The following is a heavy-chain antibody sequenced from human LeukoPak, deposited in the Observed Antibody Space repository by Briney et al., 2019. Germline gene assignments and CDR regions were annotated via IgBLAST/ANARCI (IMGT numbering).Heavy chain of an antibody. J-gene: IGHJ4*02. CDR2: IWYDGSDK. Sequence: TGGSLRLSCATSGFTFSSNVMHWVRQAPGKGLEWVSFIWYDGSDKYYADSVKGRSTISRDNSKNTLYLQMNSLRPEDTAVYYCAKDLTSAWSFDYWGQGTLVTVSS. CDR3: AKDLTSAWSFDY. D-gene: IGHD6-19*01. V-gene: IGHV3-30*02. CDR1: GFTFSSNV.